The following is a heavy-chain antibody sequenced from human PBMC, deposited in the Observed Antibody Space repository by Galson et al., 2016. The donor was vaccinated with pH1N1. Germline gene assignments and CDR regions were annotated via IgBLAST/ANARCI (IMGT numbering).Heavy chain of an antibody. Sequence: SLRLSCAASGFTFDDYAMHWVRQAPGKGLEWVSGISWNSGSIGYADSVKGRFTISRDNAKNSLYLQMNSLRAEDTASYYCAKVFGFLNGYYDYWGQGTLVTVSS. J-gene: IGHJ4*02. CDR3: AKVFGFLNGYYDY. D-gene: IGHD3-9*01. CDR1: GFTFDDYA. V-gene: IGHV3-9*01. CDR2: ISWNSGSI.